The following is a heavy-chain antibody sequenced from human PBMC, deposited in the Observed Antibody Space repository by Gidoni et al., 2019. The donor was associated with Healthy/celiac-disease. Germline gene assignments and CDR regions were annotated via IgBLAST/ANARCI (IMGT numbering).Heavy chain of an antibody. V-gene: IGHV3-33*01. CDR1: GFTFSSYG. J-gene: IGHJ6*03. CDR3: AREVYYDFWSGYYPRDYYYYMDV. Sequence: QVQLVESGGGVVQPGRSLRLSCAASGFTFSSYGMHWVRQAPGKGLEWVAVIWYDGSNKYYADSVKGRFTISRDNSKNTLYLQMNSLRAEDTAVYYCAREVYYDFWSGYYPRDYYYYMDVWGKGTTVTVSS. CDR2: IWYDGSNK. D-gene: IGHD3-3*01.